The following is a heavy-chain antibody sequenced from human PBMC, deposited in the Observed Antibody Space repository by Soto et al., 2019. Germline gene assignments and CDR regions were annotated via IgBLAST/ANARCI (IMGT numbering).Heavy chain of an antibody. D-gene: IGHD6-6*01. J-gene: IGHJ3*01. CDR1: GLTFSQCW. V-gene: IGHV3-7*03. Sequence: GGSLRLSCAASGLTFSQCWMTWVRQTPGKGLEWVANIKFDGSETNYVDSVKGRFSISRDNPENSLYLQMNSLRVEDTAIYYCASVRVRPESAYDVFDFWGQGTMVTVPS. CDR3: ASVRVRPESAYDVFDF. CDR2: IKFDGSET.